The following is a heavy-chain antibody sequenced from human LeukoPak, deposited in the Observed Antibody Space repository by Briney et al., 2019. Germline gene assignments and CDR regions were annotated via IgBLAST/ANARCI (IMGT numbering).Heavy chain of an antibody. J-gene: IGHJ4*02. Sequence: GGSLRLSCAASGFTFSSYWMHWVRQAPGKGLVWISRINTDGSSTTYADSVKGRFTISRDNAKNTLYLQMNSLRAEDTAVYYCAIRPGIAVAFDYWGQGTLVTVSS. V-gene: IGHV3-74*01. CDR3: AIRPGIAVAFDY. CDR2: INTDGSST. D-gene: IGHD6-19*01. CDR1: GFTFSSYW.